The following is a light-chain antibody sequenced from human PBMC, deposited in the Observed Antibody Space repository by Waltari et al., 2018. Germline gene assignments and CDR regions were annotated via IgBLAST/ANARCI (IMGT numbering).Light chain of an antibody. CDR3: QQRSLWPRT. J-gene: IGKJ1*01. V-gene: IGKV3-11*01. CDR2: DVF. CDR1: QDISPD. Sequence: EIVLTQSPATLALSTGDTGTPSGRASQDISPDLAWYQHRPGQAPRLLMYDVFNRATGIPPRFSGSGSGTDFTLTISGLEPEDLAVYFCQQRSLWPRTFGPGTKVEI.